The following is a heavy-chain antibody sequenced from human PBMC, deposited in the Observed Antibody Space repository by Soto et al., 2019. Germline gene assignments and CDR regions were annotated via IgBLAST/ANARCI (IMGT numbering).Heavy chain of an antibody. CDR2: ISGSGTTR. D-gene: IGHD1-26*01. CDR1: GFTFNDYY. J-gene: IGHJ6*04. V-gene: IGHV3-11*01. CDR3: ARVTASSGSIP. Sequence: QVHLVESGGGLVKPGESLRLPCAASGFTFNDYYMTWIRQTPGKGLEWLSYISGSGTTRYYADSVKGRCIISRDNAKNSLYLQMNSLRAEDTAVYYCARVTASSGSIPWGKGTMVTVSS.